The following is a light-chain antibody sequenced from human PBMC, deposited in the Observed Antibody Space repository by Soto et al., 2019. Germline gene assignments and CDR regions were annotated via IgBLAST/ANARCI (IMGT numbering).Light chain of an antibody. CDR2: DVT. CDR1: SSDVGGYNY. CDR3: SSYTSSSMNWL. J-gene: IGLJ3*02. V-gene: IGLV2-14*03. Sequence: QSALTQPASVSGSPGQSITISCTGTSSDVGGYNYVSWYQQHPGKAPKLMIYDVTNRPSGVSDRFSGSKSGNTASLSISGLQAEDEADYYCSSYTSSSMNWLFGGGTKLTVL.